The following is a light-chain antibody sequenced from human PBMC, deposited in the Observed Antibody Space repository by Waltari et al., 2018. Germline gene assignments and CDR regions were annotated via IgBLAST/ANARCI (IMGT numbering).Light chain of an antibody. CDR3: QQYNGNPWT. V-gene: IGKV1-16*01. Sequence: DIQMTQSPSSLSASVGDRVTITCRASQGISSYLAWYQQKPGKAPNLLIYKASTLQSGVPSRFSGSGSGTDFTLTINSLQPEDFATYYCQQYNGNPWTFGQGTKVEIK. CDR1: QGISSY. CDR2: KAS. J-gene: IGKJ1*01.